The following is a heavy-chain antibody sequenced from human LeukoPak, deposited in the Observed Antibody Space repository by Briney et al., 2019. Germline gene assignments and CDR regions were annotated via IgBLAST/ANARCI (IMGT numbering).Heavy chain of an antibody. V-gene: IGHV1-69*01. J-gene: IGHJ6*02. D-gene: IGHD2-21*02. CDR2: IIPIFGTA. CDR1: GGTVSSYA. CDR3: AREGPENDAYCGGDCYSSLRYYYGMDV. Sequence: SVKVSCKASGGTVSSYAISWVRQATGQGLEWMGGIIPIFGTANYAQKFQGRVTITADESTSTAYMELSSLRSEDTAVYYCAREGPENDAYCGGDCYSSLRYYYGMDVWGQGTTVTVSS.